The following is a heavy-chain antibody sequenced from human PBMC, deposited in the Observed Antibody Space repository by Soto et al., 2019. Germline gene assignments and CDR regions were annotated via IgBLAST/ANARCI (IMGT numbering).Heavy chain of an antibody. CDR1: GYTFTSYA. J-gene: IGHJ4*02. Sequence: ASVKVSCKASGYTFTSYAMHWVRQAPGQRLEWMGWINAGNGNTKYSQKFQGRVTITRDTSASTAYMELSSLRSEDTAVYYCARVRRYYDSSGYSVLGYWDQGTLVTVS. V-gene: IGHV1-3*01. CDR3: ARVRRYYDSSGYSVLGY. CDR2: INAGNGNT. D-gene: IGHD3-22*01.